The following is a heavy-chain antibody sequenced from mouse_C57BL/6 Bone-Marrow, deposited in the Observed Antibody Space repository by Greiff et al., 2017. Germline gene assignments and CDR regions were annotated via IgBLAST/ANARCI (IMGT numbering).Heavy chain of an antibody. D-gene: IGHD1-1*01. Sequence: VKLMESGAELVRPGTSVKVSCKASGYAFTNYLIEWVKQRPGQGLEWIGVINPGSGGTNYNEKFKGKATLTADKSSSTAYMQLSSLTSEDSAVYFCARHYYGSSYPFAYWGQGTLVTVSA. V-gene: IGHV1-54*01. CDR3: ARHYYGSSYPFAY. CDR2: INPGSGGT. CDR1: GYAFTNYL. J-gene: IGHJ3*01.